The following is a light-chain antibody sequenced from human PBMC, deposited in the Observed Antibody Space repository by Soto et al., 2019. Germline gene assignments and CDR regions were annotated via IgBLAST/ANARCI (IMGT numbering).Light chain of an antibody. V-gene: IGKV3-11*01. CDR3: HQRQYWPPIT. CDR1: QSVSTN. J-gene: IGKJ5*01. CDR2: DAS. Sequence: EIVLTQSPATLSLSPGERATLSCRASQSVSTNLAWYQQKPGQAPRLLFYDASNRATGIPARFSGSGSGTEFTLTISSLEPEDFAVYYCHQRQYWPPITFGQGTRLEIK.